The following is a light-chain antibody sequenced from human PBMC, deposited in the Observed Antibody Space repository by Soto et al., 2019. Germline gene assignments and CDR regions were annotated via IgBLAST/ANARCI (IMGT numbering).Light chain of an antibody. V-gene: IGLV4-69*01. CDR3: QTWGTGIRV. CDR1: SGHSSYA. Sequence: QLVLTQSPSASASLGASVKLTCTLSSGHSSYAIAWHQQQPEKGPRYLMKLNSXXSHXXXXXXXXRFSGSSSGAERYLTISSLQSEXXADYYCQTWGTGIRVFGGGTKLTVL. J-gene: IGLJ2*01. CDR2: LNSXXSH.